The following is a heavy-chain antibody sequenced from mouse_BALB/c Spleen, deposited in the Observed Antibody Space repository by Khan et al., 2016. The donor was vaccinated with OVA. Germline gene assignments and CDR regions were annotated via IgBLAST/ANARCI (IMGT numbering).Heavy chain of an antibody. CDR2: INPSTGYT. CDR3: ARRGLRGDFDY. D-gene: IGHD1-1*01. CDR1: GYTFTNYW. V-gene: IGHV1-7*01. J-gene: IGHJ2*01. Sequence: VQLQQSGAELAKPGASVKMSCKASGYTFTNYWILWVKQRPGQGLEWIGYINPSTGYTEYNQNFKDKATLTADKSSSTAYMQLSSLPSEDSAGYNCARRGLRGDFDYWGQGTTLTVSS.